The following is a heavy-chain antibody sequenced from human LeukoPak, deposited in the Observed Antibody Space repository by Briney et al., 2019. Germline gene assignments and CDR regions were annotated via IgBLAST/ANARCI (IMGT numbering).Heavy chain of an antibody. J-gene: IGHJ4*02. V-gene: IGHV4-39*01. Sequence: SETLSLTCTVSGGSLSISSYNWGWIRQPPGKGLEWIGSIYYSGSTYYNPSLKSRVTISVDTSKNQFSLKLSSVTAADTAVYYCAKLAYYYDSSGYCYYFDYWGQGTLVTVSS. CDR3: AKLAYYYDSSGYCYYFDY. CDR1: GGSLSISSYN. CDR2: IYYSGST. D-gene: IGHD3-22*01.